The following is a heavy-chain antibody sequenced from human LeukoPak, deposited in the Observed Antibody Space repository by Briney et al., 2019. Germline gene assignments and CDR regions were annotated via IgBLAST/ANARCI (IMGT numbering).Heavy chain of an antibody. V-gene: IGHV3-21*01. Sequence: GGSLRLSCAASGFTFNTYNMNWVPQAPGNGLEWISSISSSSSSNIYYADSVKGRFTISRDNAKNSLYLQMNSLRAEDTAVYYCAREHSGYDFPGRDYYYMDVWGKGTTVTVSS. J-gene: IGHJ6*03. D-gene: IGHD5-12*01. CDR3: AREHSGYDFPGRDYYYMDV. CDR2: ISSSSSSNI. CDR1: GFTFNTYN.